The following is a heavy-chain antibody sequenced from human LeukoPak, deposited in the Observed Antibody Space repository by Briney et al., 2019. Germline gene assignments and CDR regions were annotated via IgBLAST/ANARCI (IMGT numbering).Heavy chain of an antibody. D-gene: IGHD3-10*01. Sequence: GASVKVSCKASGYTFTKYAITWVRQAPGQGLEWMGWISAYNVNTNYAQKFQGRVTMTRDMSTSTGYMELSSLRSEDTAVYYCARSRGDVFGRSELNWFDPWGQGTLVTVSS. CDR1: GYTFTKYA. V-gene: IGHV1-18*01. J-gene: IGHJ5*02. CDR3: ARSRGDVFGRSELNWFDP. CDR2: ISAYNVNT.